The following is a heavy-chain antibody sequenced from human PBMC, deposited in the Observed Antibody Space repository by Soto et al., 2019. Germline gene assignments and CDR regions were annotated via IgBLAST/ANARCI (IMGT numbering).Heavy chain of an antibody. D-gene: IGHD6-19*01. Sequence: QVQLQESGPGLVKPSETLSLTCAVSGGSIRSTNWWTWVRQSPGKGLEWIGEISQSGSTNYNRSLKSRVIISVDKSKNQFDLKLSSVTAADTAVYYCARNGYSSGWYHFDYWVQGTLVTFSS. CDR1: GGSIRSTNW. V-gene: IGHV4-4*02. CDR3: ARNGYSSGWYHFDY. J-gene: IGHJ4*02. CDR2: ISQSGST.